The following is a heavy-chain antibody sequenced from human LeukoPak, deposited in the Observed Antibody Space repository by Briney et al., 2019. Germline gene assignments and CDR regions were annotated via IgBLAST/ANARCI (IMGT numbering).Heavy chain of an antibody. V-gene: IGHV3-23*01. CDR1: GLPFSSFA. D-gene: IGHD6-19*01. Sequence: GGSLRLSCAASGLPFSSFALSWVRQAPGKGLEWVSAISRSGVDTHYADSVKGRFTISRDNSKNTLYLQMNGLSAGDTAVYYCAKDVVAGIRYFDRWGQGTLVIVSS. J-gene: IGHJ4*02. CDR2: ISRSGVDT. CDR3: AKDVVAGIRYFDR.